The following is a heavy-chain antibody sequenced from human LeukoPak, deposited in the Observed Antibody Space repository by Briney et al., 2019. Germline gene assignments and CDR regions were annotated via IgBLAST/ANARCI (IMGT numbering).Heavy chain of an antibody. CDR2: ISAYNGNT. Sequence: AASVKVSCKASGYTFTSYGISWVRQAPGQGLEWMGWISAYNGNTNYAQKLQGRVTMTTDTSTSTAYMELRSLRSDDTAVYYCARIVRQDYDYVWVLDYWGQGTLVTVSS. D-gene: IGHD3-16*01. J-gene: IGHJ4*02. CDR1: GYTFTSYG. V-gene: IGHV1-18*01. CDR3: ARIVRQDYDYVWVLDY.